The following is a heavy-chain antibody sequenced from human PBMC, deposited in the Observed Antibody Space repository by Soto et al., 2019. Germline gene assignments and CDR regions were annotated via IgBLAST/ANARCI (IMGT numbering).Heavy chain of an antibody. D-gene: IGHD6-13*01. CDR2: ISGSGGST. J-gene: IGHJ6*02. Sequence: GGSLRLSCAASGFTFSSYAMSWVRQAPGKGLEWVSAISGSGGSTYYADSVKGRFTISRDNSKNTLYLQMNSLRAEDTAVYYCDCSWHTGTRSGGMDVWGQGTTVTVSS. V-gene: IGHV3-23*01. CDR3: DCSWHTGTRSGGMDV. CDR1: GFTFSSYA.